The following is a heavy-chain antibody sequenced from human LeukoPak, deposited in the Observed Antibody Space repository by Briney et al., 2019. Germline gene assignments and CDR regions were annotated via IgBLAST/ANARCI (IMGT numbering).Heavy chain of an antibody. J-gene: IGHJ4*02. CDR3: ARDYSSSPV. Sequence: GGSLRLSCAASGFTFSSYAMHWVRQAPGKGLEWVAVISYDGSNKYYADSVKGRFTISRDNSKNTLYLQMNSLRAEDTAVYYCARDYSSSPVWGQGTLVTVSS. V-gene: IGHV3-30-3*01. CDR1: GFTFSSYA. D-gene: IGHD6-6*01. CDR2: ISYDGSNK.